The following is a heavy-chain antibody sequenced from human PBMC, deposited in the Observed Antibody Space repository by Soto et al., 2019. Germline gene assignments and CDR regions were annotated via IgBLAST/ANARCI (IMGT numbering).Heavy chain of an antibody. Sequence: PSETLSVTCTVAGAYSIAYYLPWIRQPPGKGLEWIGNIFYTGTTNYSPSLRSRVSIALDTSKNQFSLSLTSVTTDDTAVYYCASDAESCGGGRCYRSFDPWGQGILVTVSS. J-gene: IGHJ5*02. CDR2: IFYTGTT. V-gene: IGHV4-59*01. CDR3: ASDAESCGGGRCYRSFDP. D-gene: IGHD2-15*01. CDR1: GAYSIAYY.